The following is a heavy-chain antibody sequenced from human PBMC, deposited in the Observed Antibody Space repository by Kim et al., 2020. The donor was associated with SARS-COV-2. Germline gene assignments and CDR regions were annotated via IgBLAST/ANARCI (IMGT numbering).Heavy chain of an antibody. V-gene: IGHV4-34*01. CDR2: INHSGGT. CDR3: ARGHVGVVPAPILGLGPFYYYYNMDV. CDR1: GGSLSGYS. Sequence: SETLSLTCAVYGGSLSGYSWDWIRQPPGKGLEWIGEINHSGGTKSSPSLKSRVTMSIDTSKSQFSLRLTSVTAADSAVYFCARGHVGVVPAPILGLGPFYYYYNMDVWGRGATVTVSS. J-gene: IGHJ6*03. D-gene: IGHD2-2*01.